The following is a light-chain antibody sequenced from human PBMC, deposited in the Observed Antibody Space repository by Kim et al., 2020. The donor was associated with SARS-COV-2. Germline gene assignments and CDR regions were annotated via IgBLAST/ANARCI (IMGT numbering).Light chain of an antibody. J-gene: IGKJ1*01. CDR1: QNISRW. CDR3: YQHNNYSPWT. V-gene: IGKV1-5*03. CDR2: MAS. Sequence: SGVERVTITSRPIQNISRWLFWYKQKPGIDPKPLIYMASNLVRGVPSRFSGSGCATELTLTISSLQPDDFLTYYCYQHNNYSPWTFGQGTKVDIK.